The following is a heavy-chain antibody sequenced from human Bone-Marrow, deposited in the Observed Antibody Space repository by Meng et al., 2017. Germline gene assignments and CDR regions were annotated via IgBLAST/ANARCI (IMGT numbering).Heavy chain of an antibody. V-gene: IGHV1-69*13. CDR2: IIPIFGTA. Sequence: SVKVSCKASGGTFSSYAISWVRQAPGQGLEWMGGIIPIFGTANYAQKFQGRVTITADESTSTAYMELSSLRSKDTAVYYCAGLQRGLGHGMDVWGQGTTVTVSS. CDR3: AGLQRGLGHGMDV. D-gene: IGHD1-1*01. CDR1: GGTFSSYA. J-gene: IGHJ6*02.